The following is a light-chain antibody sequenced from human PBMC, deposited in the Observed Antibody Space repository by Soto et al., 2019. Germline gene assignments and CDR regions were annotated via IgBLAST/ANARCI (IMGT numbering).Light chain of an antibody. CDR3: QQYHSLYT. Sequence: DIQMTQSPSIVSASVGDRVTITCRASQTIGTRLAWYQRKPVKALKFLIYDASTLESGVPSRFSGSGSGTEFTLTISSLQPDDLATYYCQQYHSLYTFGQGTNLEIK. CDR2: DAS. J-gene: IGKJ2*01. CDR1: QTIGTR. V-gene: IGKV1-5*01.